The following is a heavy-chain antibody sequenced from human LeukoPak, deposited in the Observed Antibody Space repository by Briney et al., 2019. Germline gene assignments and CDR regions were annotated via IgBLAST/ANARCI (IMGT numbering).Heavy chain of an antibody. J-gene: IGHJ5*02. CDR3: ARDGSGSYYPPGINWFDP. CDR2: IYYSGST. V-gene: IGHV4-59*01. CDR1: GGSISSYH. Sequence: SETLSLTCTVSGGSISSYHWSWIRQPPGKGLEWIGYIYYSGSTNYNPSLKSRVTISVDTSKNQFSLKLSSVTAADTAVYYCARDGSGSYYPPGINWFDPWGQGTLVTVSS. D-gene: IGHD3-10*01.